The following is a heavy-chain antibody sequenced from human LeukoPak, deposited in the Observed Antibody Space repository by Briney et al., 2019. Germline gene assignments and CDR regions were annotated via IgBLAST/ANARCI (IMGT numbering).Heavy chain of an antibody. Sequence: PGGSLRLSCAVSGFTVSSNYMTWVRQAPGKGLEWVSVIYSGGTTYYTDSVKGRFTISRDNSRNTVYLQMNSLRAEDTAIYYCAKDFLRNMVLGFDYWGQGTLVTVSS. D-gene: IGHD3-10*01. CDR3: AKDFLRNMVLGFDY. J-gene: IGHJ4*02. CDR1: GFTVSSNY. V-gene: IGHV3-53*01. CDR2: IYSGGTT.